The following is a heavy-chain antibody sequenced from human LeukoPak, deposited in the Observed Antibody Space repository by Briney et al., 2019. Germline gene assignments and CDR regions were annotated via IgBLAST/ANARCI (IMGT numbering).Heavy chain of an antibody. CDR1: GGTFSSYA. CDR3: ARGLLWFGETRNDY. J-gene: IGHJ4*02. D-gene: IGHD3-10*01. V-gene: IGHV1-2*06. Sequence: ASVKVSCKASGGTFSSYAISWVRQAPGQGLEWMGRINPNSGGTNYAQKFQGRVTMTRDTSISTAYMELSRLRSDDTAVYYCARGLLWFGETRNDYWGQGTLVTVSS. CDR2: INPNSGGT.